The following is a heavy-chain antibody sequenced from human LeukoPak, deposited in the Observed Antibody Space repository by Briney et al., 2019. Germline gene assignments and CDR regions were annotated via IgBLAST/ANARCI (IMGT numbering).Heavy chain of an antibody. Sequence: SETLSLTCTVSGGSISNYYWSWIRQPAGKGLEWIGRIYSTGSTNYNPSLKSRVTMSVDTSKNQFSLKLSSVTAADTAVYYCARVSYYYGSGSYLVDYWGQGTLVTVSS. CDR1: GGSISNYY. D-gene: IGHD3-10*01. V-gene: IGHV4-4*07. J-gene: IGHJ4*02. CDR2: IYSTGST. CDR3: ARVSYYYGSGSYLVDY.